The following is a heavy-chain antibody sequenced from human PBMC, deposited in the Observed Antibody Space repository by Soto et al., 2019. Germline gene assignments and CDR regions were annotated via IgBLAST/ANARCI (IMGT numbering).Heavy chain of an antibody. J-gene: IGHJ4*02. D-gene: IGHD6-19*01. Sequence: GESLKISCKTSGYTFSGHWISWVRQLPGKGLQWMGNIDPSDSYINYNPAFRGHVTFSVDKSNSTAYLHWRSLGPSDTAIYYCARHGAAIWLGYWGQGTLVTVSS. CDR3: ARHGAAIWLGY. CDR2: IDPSDSYI. CDR1: GYTFSGHW. V-gene: IGHV5-10-1*01.